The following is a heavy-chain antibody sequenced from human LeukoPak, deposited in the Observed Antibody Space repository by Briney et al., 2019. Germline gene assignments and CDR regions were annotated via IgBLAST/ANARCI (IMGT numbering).Heavy chain of an antibody. D-gene: IGHD2-2*01. CDR1: GGSFSGYY. Sequence: SETLSLTCAVYGGSFSGYYWSWIRQPPGKGLEWIGEINHSGSTNYNPSLKSRVTISVDTSKNQFSLKLSSVTAADTAVYYCARGPGAYCSSTSCYGRGVDYWGQGTLVTVSS. CDR2: INHSGST. J-gene: IGHJ4*02. CDR3: ARGPGAYCSSTSCYGRGVDY. V-gene: IGHV4-34*01.